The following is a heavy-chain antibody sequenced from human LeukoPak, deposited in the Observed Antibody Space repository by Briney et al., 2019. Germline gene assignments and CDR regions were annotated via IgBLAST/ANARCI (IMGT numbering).Heavy chain of an antibody. CDR1: GFTFSSYW. J-gene: IGHJ4*02. CDR2: INSDGSST. D-gene: IGHD6-19*01. V-gene: IGHV3-74*01. CDR3: AKYQRQWLPKGGFDY. Sequence: GGSLRLSCVASGFTFSSYWMHWVRQAPGKGLVWVSRINSDGSSTTYADSVKGRFTISRDNSKNTLYLQMDNLRAEDTAVYYCAKYQRQWLPKGGFDYWGQGTLVTVSS.